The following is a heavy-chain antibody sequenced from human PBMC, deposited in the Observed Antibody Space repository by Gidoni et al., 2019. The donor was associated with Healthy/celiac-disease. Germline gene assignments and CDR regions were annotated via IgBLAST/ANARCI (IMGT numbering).Heavy chain of an antibody. V-gene: IGHV5-51*01. CDR3: Y. J-gene: IGHJ4*02. Sequence: EVQLVQSGAEVKKPGASLKISCTGSGYSFTSYWIAWVRQMPGKGLEWMGIIYAGDSDTRYSPSFQGQITISADKSISTAMYYCARRRRNYEWRSLDYWGQGTLVTVSS. D-gene: IGHD1-7*01. CDR1: GYSFTSYW. CDR2: IYAGDSDT.